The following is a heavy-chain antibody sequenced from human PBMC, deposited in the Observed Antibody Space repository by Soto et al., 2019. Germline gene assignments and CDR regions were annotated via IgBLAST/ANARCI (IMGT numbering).Heavy chain of an antibody. D-gene: IGHD5-18*01. CDR2: IFYSGST. CDR1: GGSISSGGFY. V-gene: IGHV4-31*02. CDR3: ARVRYRYGNNYHFDN. J-gene: IGHJ4*02. Sequence: PSETLSLTCTVSGGSISSGGFYWSWIRRHPGKGLEWIGNIFYSGSTSYNPSLKSRIDISVDKSKNQFSMWLTSVTAADTAMYYCARVRYRYGNNYHFDNWGQGPLVTVSS.